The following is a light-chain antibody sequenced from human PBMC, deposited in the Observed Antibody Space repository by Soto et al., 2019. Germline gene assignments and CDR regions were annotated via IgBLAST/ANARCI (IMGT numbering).Light chain of an antibody. CDR2: GVS. V-gene: IGLV2-14*01. CDR3: SSYTSNNIVV. CDR1: SSDLGNYNY. J-gene: IGLJ2*01. Sequence: QSALTQPASVSGSPGQSITISCTGTSSDLGNYNYVSWYQQYPGKAPQLMIYGVSNRPSGVSNRFSGSKSGNTASLTISGLQAEDEADYYCSSYTSNNIVVFGGGTKLTVL.